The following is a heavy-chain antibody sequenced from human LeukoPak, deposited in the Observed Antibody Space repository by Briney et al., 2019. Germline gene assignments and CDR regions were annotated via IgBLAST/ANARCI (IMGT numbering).Heavy chain of an antibody. CDR2: ISGSSGST. D-gene: IGHD5-18*01. V-gene: IGHV3-23*01. CDR3: AKSDVRVDSGMVY. Sequence: RPGGSLRLSCAASGFTFSNYAMSWVRQAPGKGVEWVSAISGSSGSTYYADSVKGRFTISRDNSKNTLYLQMSSLRAEDTALYYCAKSDVRVDSGMVYWGQGTLVTVSS. CDR1: GFTFSNYA. J-gene: IGHJ4*02.